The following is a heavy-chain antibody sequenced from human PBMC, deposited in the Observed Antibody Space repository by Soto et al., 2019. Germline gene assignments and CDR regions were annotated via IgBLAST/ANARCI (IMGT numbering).Heavy chain of an antibody. Sequence: QVQLVESGGGVVQPGRSLRLSCAASGFTFSSYGMHWVRQAPGKGLEWVALICYDGSNKYYADSVKGRFTISRDNSKNSQPLPSRSMSAEGAAVYFCAIDLGAYGENSQHLGQGYMITVTP. CDR2: ICYDGSNK. J-gene: IGHJ1*01. D-gene: IGHD2-21*01. CDR3: AIDLGAYGENSQH. V-gene: IGHV3-33*01. CDR1: GFTFSSYG.